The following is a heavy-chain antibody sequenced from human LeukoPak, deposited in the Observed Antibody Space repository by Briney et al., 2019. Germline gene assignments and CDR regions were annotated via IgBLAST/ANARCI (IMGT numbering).Heavy chain of an antibody. D-gene: IGHD3-10*01. Sequence: TGGSLRLSCSASGFTFSSYAMHWVRQAPGKGLEYVSAISSNGGSTYYADSVKGRFTISRDNSKNSLYLQMNSLRADDTAVYYCARRLRSGSHYGGMDVWGQGTTVTVSS. CDR3: ARRLRSGSHYGGMDV. CDR1: GFTFSSYA. CDR2: ISSNGGST. J-gene: IGHJ6*02. V-gene: IGHV3-64*04.